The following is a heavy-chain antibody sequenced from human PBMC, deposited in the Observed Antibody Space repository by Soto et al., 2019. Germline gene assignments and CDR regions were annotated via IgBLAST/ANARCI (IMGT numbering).Heavy chain of an antibody. CDR3: ATSPSTIFGVVTSEEYYGMDV. J-gene: IGHJ6*02. CDR1: GYTLTELS. V-gene: IGHV1-24*01. D-gene: IGHD3-3*01. CDR2: FDPEDGET. Sequence: ASVKVSCKVSGYTLTELSMHWVRQAPGKGLEWMGGFDPEDGETIYAQKFQGRVTMTEDTSTDTACMELSSLRSEDTAVYYCATSPSTIFGVVTSEEYYGMDVWGQGTTVPVSS.